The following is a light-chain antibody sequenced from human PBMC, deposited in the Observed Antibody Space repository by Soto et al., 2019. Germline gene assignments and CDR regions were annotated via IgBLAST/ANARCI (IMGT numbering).Light chain of an antibody. CDR2: AAS. V-gene: IGKV1-9*01. CDR1: QDIPID. CDR3: QQYNTYVA. J-gene: IGKJ4*01. Sequence: IELYQSPSSLSSSVGDRVTITCRASQDIPIDLAWYQHNPGEAPTLLIYAASTLYGGVPSRSSGSGSGTDFALTITSLQAEDFANYYCQQYNTYVAFGGGTKVDI.